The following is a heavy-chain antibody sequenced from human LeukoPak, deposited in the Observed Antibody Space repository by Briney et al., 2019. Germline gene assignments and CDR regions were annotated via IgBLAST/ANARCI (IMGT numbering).Heavy chain of an antibody. V-gene: IGHV4-39*01. CDR3: ARHPTTVTTGYYFDY. D-gene: IGHD4-17*01. Sequence: PSETLSLTCTVSNGSISTSSYYWGWIRQPPGRGLEWMGSIYHSGSTYYNPSLKTRVTISVDTSKNQFSLKLSSVTAADTAVYYCARHPTTVTTGYYFDYWGQGTLVTVSS. J-gene: IGHJ4*02. CDR1: NGSISTSSYY. CDR2: IYHSGST.